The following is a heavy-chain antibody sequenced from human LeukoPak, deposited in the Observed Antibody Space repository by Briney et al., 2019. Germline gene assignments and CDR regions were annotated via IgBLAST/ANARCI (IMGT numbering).Heavy chain of an antibody. Sequence: PSETLSLTCTVSGGSIGTYYWSWIRQPPGKGLEWMGYVYHSGTTDYNPSLKNRVSISVDTSKNQFSLNLRSVNAADTAVYYCAKGVIIGSNWFDPWGQGILVTVSS. CDR2: VYHSGTT. CDR1: GGSIGTYY. J-gene: IGHJ5*02. CDR3: AKGVIIGSNWFDP. V-gene: IGHV4-59*01. D-gene: IGHD2/OR15-2a*01.